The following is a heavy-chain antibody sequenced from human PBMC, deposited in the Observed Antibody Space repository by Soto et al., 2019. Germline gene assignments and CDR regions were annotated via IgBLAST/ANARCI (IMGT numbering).Heavy chain of an antibody. J-gene: IGHJ4*02. D-gene: IGHD4-17*01. CDR1: GFTFSSYG. CDR3: AKDILPVTTYENDY. CDR2: ISYDGSNK. V-gene: IGHV3-30*18. Sequence: GGSLRLSCAASGFTFSSYGMHWVRQAPGKGLEWVAVISYDGSNKYYADSVKGRFTISRDNSKNTLYLQMNSLRAEDTAVYYCAKDILPVTTYENDYWGQGTLVTVSS.